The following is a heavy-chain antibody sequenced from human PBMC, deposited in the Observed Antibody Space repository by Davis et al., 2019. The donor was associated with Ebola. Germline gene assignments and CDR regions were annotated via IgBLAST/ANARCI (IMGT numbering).Heavy chain of an antibody. CDR3: VRGYLGMDV. Sequence: GESLKISCVASGFTLSSYWMHWFRQAPGKGLVWVSRFDTDGSNTNYADSVRGRFTISRDNAKNTMYLQMNSLRAEDTAVYYCVRGYLGMDVWGQGTTVTVSS. J-gene: IGHJ6*02. CDR2: FDTDGSNT. D-gene: IGHD1-26*01. V-gene: IGHV3-74*01. CDR1: GFTLSSYW.